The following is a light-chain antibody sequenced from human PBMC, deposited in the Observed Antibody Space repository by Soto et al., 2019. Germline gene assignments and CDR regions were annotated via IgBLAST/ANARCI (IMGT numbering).Light chain of an antibody. Sequence: QLTQSPSSLSASVGDRVTITCRASQGIASYLAWYQQKPGQAPNLLIYAASTLQSGVPSRFSGSGSGTDFTLTISSLQPEDFATYDCQQLNSYPLTFGGGTKVEI. CDR2: AAS. V-gene: IGKV1-9*01. J-gene: IGKJ4*01. CDR1: QGIASY. CDR3: QQLNSYPLT.